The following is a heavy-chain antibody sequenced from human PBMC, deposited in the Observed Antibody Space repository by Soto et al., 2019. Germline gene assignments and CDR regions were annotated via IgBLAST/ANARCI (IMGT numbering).Heavy chain of an antibody. Sequence: ASVKVSCKASGYTFTSYDINWVRQTPGQGLEWMGIINPSGGSTSYAQKFQGRVTMTRDTSTSTVYMELSSLRSEDTAVYYCARGPYSSSLYYYYYYMDVWGKGTTVTVSS. V-gene: IGHV1-46*03. J-gene: IGHJ6*03. CDR1: GYTFTSYD. CDR3: ARGPYSSSLYYYYYYMDV. CDR2: INPSGGST. D-gene: IGHD6-6*01.